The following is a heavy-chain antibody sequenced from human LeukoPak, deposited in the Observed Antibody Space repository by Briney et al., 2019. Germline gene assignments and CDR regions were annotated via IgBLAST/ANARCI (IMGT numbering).Heavy chain of an antibody. J-gene: IGHJ4*02. Sequence: GGSLRLSCAASGFTFSDYYMSWIRQAPGKGLEWVSYISSSGSTIYYADSVKGRFTISRDNSKNTLYLQMNSLRAEDTAVYYCAKVDSLAAAGNPFDYWGQGTLVTVSS. CDR3: AKVDSLAAAGNPFDY. CDR1: GFTFSDYY. V-gene: IGHV3-11*01. CDR2: ISSSGSTI. D-gene: IGHD6-13*01.